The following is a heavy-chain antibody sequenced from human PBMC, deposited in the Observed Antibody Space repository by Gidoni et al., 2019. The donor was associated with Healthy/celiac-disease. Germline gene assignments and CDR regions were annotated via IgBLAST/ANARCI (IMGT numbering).Heavy chain of an antibody. Sequence: QVQLVQSGAEVKKLGASVKVSCKASGYTFTGYYMHWVRQAPGQGLEWMGWINPNSGSTNYAQKFQGRVTMTRDTSISTAYMELSRLRSDDTAVYYCARGGLYGDYGGDWFDPWGQGTLVTVSS. CDR3: ARGGLYGDYGGDWFDP. J-gene: IGHJ5*02. CDR1: GYTFTGYY. CDR2: INPNSGST. D-gene: IGHD4-17*01. V-gene: IGHV1-2*02.